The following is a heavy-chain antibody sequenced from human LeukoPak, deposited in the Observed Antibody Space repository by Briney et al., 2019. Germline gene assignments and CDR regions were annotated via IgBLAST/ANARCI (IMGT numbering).Heavy chain of an antibody. Sequence: GASVKVSCKASGYTFTTYGINWVRQAPGQGLEWMGWISAYNGNTNYAQNLQGRVTLTTDTSASTAYMELRSLRSDDTAVYYCARDLIAARPGWFDPWGQGTLVIGSS. CDR1: GYTFTTYG. V-gene: IGHV1-18*01. CDR3: ARDLIAARPGWFDP. J-gene: IGHJ5*02. CDR2: ISAYNGNT. D-gene: IGHD6-6*01.